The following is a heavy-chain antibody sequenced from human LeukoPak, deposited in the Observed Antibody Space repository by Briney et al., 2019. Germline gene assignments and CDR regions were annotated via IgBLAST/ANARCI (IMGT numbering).Heavy chain of an antibody. J-gene: IGHJ4*02. CDR3: ARDLSEMATIPFDY. Sequence: GASVKVSCKASGYTFTSYYMHWVRQAPGQGLEWMGWISAYNGNTNYAQKLQGRVTMTTDTSTSTAYMELRSLRSDDTAVYYCARDLSEMATIPFDYWGQGTLVTVSS. D-gene: IGHD5-24*01. V-gene: IGHV1-18*04. CDR2: ISAYNGNT. CDR1: GYTFTSYY.